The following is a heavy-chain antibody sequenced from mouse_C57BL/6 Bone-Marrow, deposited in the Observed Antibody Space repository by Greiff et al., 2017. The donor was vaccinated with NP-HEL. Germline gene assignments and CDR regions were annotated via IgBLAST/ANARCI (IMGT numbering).Heavy chain of an antibody. CDR3: ARSDYWGFAY. V-gene: IGHV1-66*01. CDR1: GYSFTSYY. J-gene: IGHJ3*01. D-gene: IGHD2-13*01. CDR2: IYPGSGNT. Sequence: VQLQQSGPELVKPGASVKISCKASGYSFTSYYIHWVKQRPGQGLEWIGWIYPGSGNTKYNEKFKGKATLTADTSSSTAYMQLSSLTSEDSAVYYCARSDYWGFAYWGQGTLVTVSA.